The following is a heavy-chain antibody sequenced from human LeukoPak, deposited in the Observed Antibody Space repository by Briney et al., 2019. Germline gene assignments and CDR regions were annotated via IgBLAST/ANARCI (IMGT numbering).Heavy chain of an antibody. CDR3: ARGSIRGWFDP. CDR1: GYTFTSYY. D-gene: IGHD1-14*01. J-gene: IGHJ5*02. CDR2: INPSGGST. Sequence: GASVKVSCKASGYTFTSYYMHWVRQAPGQGLEWMGIINPSGGSTSYPQKFQGRVTKTRDTSTSTVYMVLSSLRSEDTAVYYCARGSIRGWFDPWGQGTLVTVSS. V-gene: IGHV1-46*01.